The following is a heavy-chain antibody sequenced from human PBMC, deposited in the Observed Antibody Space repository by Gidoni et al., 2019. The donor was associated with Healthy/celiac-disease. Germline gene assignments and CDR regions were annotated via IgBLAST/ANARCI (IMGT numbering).Heavy chain of an antibody. CDR2: IAPSDSYT. CDR1: GYSFTSYW. V-gene: IGHV5-10-1*03. J-gene: IGHJ6*03. Sequence: EVQLVQSGAEVNQHGESLRNSRKGSGYSFTSYWISLASQMPGKGLERMGRIAPSDSYTNYSPSVQGHVTISADKSISTAYLQWSRLKASDTAMYYCERQDGSTRFYYYGYMDVWGKGTTVTVSS. CDR3: ERQDGSTRFYYYGYMDV. D-gene: IGHD2-2*01.